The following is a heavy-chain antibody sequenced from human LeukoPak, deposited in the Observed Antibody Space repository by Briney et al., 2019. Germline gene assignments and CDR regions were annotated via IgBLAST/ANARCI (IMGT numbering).Heavy chain of an antibody. CDR1: GGSFSGYY. D-gene: IGHD2-2*01. CDR2: IVHSGST. J-gene: IGHJ3*02. V-gene: IGHV4-34*12. Sequence: SETLSLTCAVYGGSFSGYYWSWIRQPPGKGLEWVGEIVHSGSTNYNPALKSRVTISVDTSKNQFSLKLSSVTAADTAVYYCARQVDVGCSTTSCYGHGAFDIWAKGQWSPSLQ. CDR3: ARQVDVGCSTTSCYGHGAFDI.